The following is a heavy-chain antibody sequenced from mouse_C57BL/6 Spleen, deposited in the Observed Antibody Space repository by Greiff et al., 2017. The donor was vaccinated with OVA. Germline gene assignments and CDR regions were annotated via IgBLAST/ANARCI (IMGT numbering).Heavy chain of an antibody. CDR3: ARKGVTTAYFDY. CDR2: IDPSDSYT. Sequence: QVQLQQPGAELVRPGTSVQLSCKASGYTFTSYWMHWVKQRPGQGLEWIGVIDPSDSYTNYNQKFKGKATLTVDTSSSTAYMQLSSLTSEDSAVYYCARKGVTTAYFDYWGQGTTLTVSS. J-gene: IGHJ2*01. CDR1: GYTFTSYW. V-gene: IGHV1-59*01. D-gene: IGHD1-2*01.